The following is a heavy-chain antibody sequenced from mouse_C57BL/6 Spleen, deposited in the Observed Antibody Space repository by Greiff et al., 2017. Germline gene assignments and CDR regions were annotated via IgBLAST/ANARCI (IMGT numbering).Heavy chain of an antibody. CDR1: GYAFSSYW. CDR2: IYPGDGDT. CDR3: ALYGPWFAY. J-gene: IGHJ3*01. D-gene: IGHD1-2*01. Sequence: LQQPGASVKISCKASGYAFSSYWMNWVKQRPGKGLERIGQIYPGDGDTNYNGKFKGKATLTADKSSSTAYMQLSSLTSEDTAVYYCALYGPWFAYWGQGTLVTVSA. V-gene: IGHV1-80*01.